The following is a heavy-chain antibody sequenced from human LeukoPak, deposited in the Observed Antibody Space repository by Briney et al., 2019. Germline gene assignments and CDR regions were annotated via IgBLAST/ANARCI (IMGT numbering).Heavy chain of an antibody. CDR3: ATLSLTLRVWFDP. J-gene: IGHJ5*02. CDR2: VDPEDGET. V-gene: IGHV1-69-2*01. D-gene: IGHD1-14*01. Sequence: ASVKVSCKVSGYTFTDYYMHWVQQAPGKGLGWMGLVDPEDGETIYAEKFQGRVTITADTSTDTAYMELSSLRSEDTAVYYCATLSLTLRVWFDPWGQGTLVTVSS. CDR1: GYTFTDYY.